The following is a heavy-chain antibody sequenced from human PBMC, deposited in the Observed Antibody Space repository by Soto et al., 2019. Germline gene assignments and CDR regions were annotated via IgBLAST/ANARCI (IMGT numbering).Heavy chain of an antibody. CDR3: ARDRDMVRRQYYGMDV. D-gene: IGHD3-10*01. CDR2: IYYSGST. J-gene: IGHJ6*02. CDR1: GGSISSYY. V-gene: IGHV4-59*01. Sequence: SETLSLTCTVSGGSISSYYWSWIRQPPGKGLEWIGYIYYSGSTNYNPSLKSRVTISVDTSKNQFSLKLSSVTAADTAVYYCARDRDMVRRQYYGMDVWGQGTLVTVSS.